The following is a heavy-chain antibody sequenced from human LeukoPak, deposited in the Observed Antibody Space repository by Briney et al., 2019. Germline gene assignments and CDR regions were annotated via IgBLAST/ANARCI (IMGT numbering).Heavy chain of an antibody. V-gene: IGHV3-73*01. J-gene: IGHJ4*02. Sequence: GGSLRLSCTASGFTFSASPMHWVRQASGKGLEWVGRITSTYATAYAASVKGRFTISRDDSKSTTYLQMNSLETEDTAVYFCTREGCGATSCYTNDYWGRGTLVTVSS. D-gene: IGHD2-2*02. CDR1: GFTFSASP. CDR2: ITSTYAT. CDR3: TREGCGATSCYTNDY.